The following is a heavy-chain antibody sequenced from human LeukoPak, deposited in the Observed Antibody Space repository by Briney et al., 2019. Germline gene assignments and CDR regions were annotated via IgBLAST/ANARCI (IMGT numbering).Heavy chain of an antibody. CDR1: GFTFSSYA. CDR2: ISGSGGST. D-gene: IGHD3-10*01. J-gene: IGHJ6*02. Sequence: GGSLRLSCAASGFTFSSYAMNWVRQAPGKGLEWVSSISGSGGSTYYADSVRGRFTMSRDNSKNTLYLQMNSLRAEDTAVYYCARDLSSEDRWFGELLYPRYGMDVWGQGTTVTVSS. CDR3: ARDLSSEDRWFGELLYPRYGMDV. V-gene: IGHV3-23*01.